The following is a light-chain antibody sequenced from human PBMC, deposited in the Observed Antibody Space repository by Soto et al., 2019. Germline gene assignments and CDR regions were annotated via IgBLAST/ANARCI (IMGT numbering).Light chain of an antibody. CDR1: SSDIGGYSY. V-gene: IGLV2-14*01. CDR2: DVS. Sequence: QSALAQPASVSGSPGQSITVSCTGTSSDIGGYSYVSWYQQRPGKAPKLILYDVSDRPSGLSSRFSGSKSGNTASLTISGLQAEDEADYYCSSYTTRSTDVFGTGTKLTVL. J-gene: IGLJ1*01. CDR3: SSYTTRSTDV.